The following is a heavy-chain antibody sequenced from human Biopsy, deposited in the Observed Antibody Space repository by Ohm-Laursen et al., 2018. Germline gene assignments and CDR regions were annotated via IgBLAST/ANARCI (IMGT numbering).Heavy chain of an antibody. J-gene: IGHJ2*01. CDR1: GDSISSYY. Sequence: ILSLTCTVSGDSISSYYWSWIRQPPGKGLEWIGYVYYTGRTDYNPSLQSRVTISVDTSKNHFSLRLRSVTPADTAIYYCARDRGYYSDRTVPGYFDLWGRGTLVTVSS. CDR2: VYYTGRT. CDR3: ARDRGYYSDRTVPGYFDL. D-gene: IGHD3-22*01. V-gene: IGHV4-59*01.